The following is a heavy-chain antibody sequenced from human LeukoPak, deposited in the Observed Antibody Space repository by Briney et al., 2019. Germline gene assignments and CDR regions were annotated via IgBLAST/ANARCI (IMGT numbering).Heavy chain of an antibody. CDR3: ARVPGYYDSSGYRRGDVAFDI. J-gene: IGHJ3*02. Sequence: GGSLRLSCAASGFTFSSYAMSWVRQAPGKGLEWVSYISSSGSTIYYADSVKGRFTISRDNAENSLYLQMNSLRAEDTAVYYCARVPGYYDSSGYRRGDVAFDIWGQGTMVTVSS. D-gene: IGHD3-22*01. CDR1: GFTFSSYA. CDR2: ISSSGSTI. V-gene: IGHV3-48*04.